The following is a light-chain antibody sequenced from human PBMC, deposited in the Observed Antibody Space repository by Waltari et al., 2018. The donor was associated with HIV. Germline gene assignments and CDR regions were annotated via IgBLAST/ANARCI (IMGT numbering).Light chain of an antibody. J-gene: IGLJ3*02. CDR3: LSYTSSSTEV. CDR2: DVT. Sequence: QSALTQPASVSGSPGQSVTIFCTGNSSDVGRYNYVSWYQQHPGKAPKVIIYDVTSRPSGVSDRFSGSKSGNTASLTISGLQAEDEAVYYCLSYTSSSTEVFGGGTRLTVL. CDR1: SSDVGRYNY. V-gene: IGLV2-14*03.